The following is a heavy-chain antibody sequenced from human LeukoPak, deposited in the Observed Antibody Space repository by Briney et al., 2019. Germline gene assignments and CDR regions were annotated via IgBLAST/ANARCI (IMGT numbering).Heavy chain of an antibody. CDR3: ARLRFKSKGGQVWYFDY. V-gene: IGHV3-48*04. Sequence: GGSLRLSCAASGFTLSSYSMNWVRQAPGKGLEWISYISASSSTIYYADSVKGRFTISRDNAKNSLYLQMNSLRAEDTAVYYCARLRFKSKGGQVWYFDYWGQGTLVTVSS. CDR2: ISASSSTI. CDR1: GFTLSSYS. D-gene: IGHD3-3*01. J-gene: IGHJ4*02.